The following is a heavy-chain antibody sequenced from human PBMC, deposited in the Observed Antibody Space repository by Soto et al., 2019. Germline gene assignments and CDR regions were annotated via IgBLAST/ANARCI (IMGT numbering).Heavy chain of an antibody. J-gene: IGHJ4*02. CDR2: VSGSGGST. D-gene: IGHD6-13*01. Sequence: GGSLRLSCAASGFTFSTFAMSWVRQAPGKGLEWVSGVSGSGGSTYYADSVKGRFTISRDNPKNTLYLQMSSLRAEDTAVYYCAKGWSIIDSWGQGSLVTVSS. V-gene: IGHV3-23*01. CDR3: AKGWSIIDS. CDR1: GFTFSTFA.